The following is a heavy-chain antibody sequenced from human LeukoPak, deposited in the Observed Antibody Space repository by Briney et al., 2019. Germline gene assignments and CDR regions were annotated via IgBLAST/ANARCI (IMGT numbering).Heavy chain of an antibody. Sequence: GGSLRLSCAASGFTFSSYGMSWVRQAPGKGLEWVSAISGSGGSTYYADSVKGRFTISRDNSKNTLYLQMNSLRAEDTAVYYCAKGVGYDSSGFDYWGQGTLVSVSS. CDR2: ISGSGGST. D-gene: IGHD3-22*01. CDR1: GFTFSSYG. V-gene: IGHV3-23*01. J-gene: IGHJ4*02. CDR3: AKGVGYDSSGFDY.